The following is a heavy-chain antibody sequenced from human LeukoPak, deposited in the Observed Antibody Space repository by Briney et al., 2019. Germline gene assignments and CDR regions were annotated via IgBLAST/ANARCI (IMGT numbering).Heavy chain of an antibody. CDR2: ISHSGST. CDR1: GVSFSGYY. V-gene: IGHV4-34*01. J-gene: IGHJ6*02. CDR3: ARRGPQVLRYFDWLSTYGMDV. Sequence: PSETLSLTCAVYGVSFSGYYWSWIRQPPGKGLEWIGEISHSGSTNYNPSLKSRVTISVDTSKDQFSLKLSSVTAADTAVYYCARRGPQVLRYFDWLSTYGMDVWGQGTTVTVSS. D-gene: IGHD3-9*01.